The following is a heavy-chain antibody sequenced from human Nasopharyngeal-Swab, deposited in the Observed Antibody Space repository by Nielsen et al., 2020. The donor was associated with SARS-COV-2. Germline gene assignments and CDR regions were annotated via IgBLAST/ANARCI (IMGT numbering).Heavy chain of an antibody. Sequence: SETLSLTCTASGGSISSYYWSWIRQPPGKGLEWIGYIYYSGSTNYNPSLKSRVTISVDTSKNQFSLKLSSVTAADTAVYYCARSEQQLVLDYYYGMDVWGQGTTVTVSS. CDR3: ARSEQQLVLDYYYGMDV. V-gene: IGHV4-59*13. CDR1: GGSISSYY. D-gene: IGHD6-13*01. CDR2: IYYSGST. J-gene: IGHJ6*02.